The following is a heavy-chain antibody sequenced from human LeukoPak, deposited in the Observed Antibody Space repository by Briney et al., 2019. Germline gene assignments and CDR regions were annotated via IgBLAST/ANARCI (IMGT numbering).Heavy chain of an antibody. J-gene: IGHJ3*02. V-gene: IGHV4-4*07. Sequence: PSETLSLTCTVSGGSISSYYWSWIRQPAGKGLEWIGRIYTSGSTNYNPSLKSRVTMSVDTSKNQFSLKLSSVTAADTAVYYCARDLNPDCSSTSCYAGGVFDIWGQGTMVTVSS. D-gene: IGHD2-2*01. CDR3: ARDLNPDCSSTSCYAGGVFDI. CDR2: IYTSGST. CDR1: GGSISSYY.